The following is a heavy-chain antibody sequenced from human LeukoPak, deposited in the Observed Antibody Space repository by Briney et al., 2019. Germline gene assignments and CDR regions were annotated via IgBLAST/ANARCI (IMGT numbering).Heavy chain of an antibody. D-gene: IGHD3-9*01. Sequence: PGGSLSLSCAASGFTFSSYAMHWVRQAPGKGLEWVAVISYDGSNKYYADSVKGRFTISRDNSKNTLYLQMNSLRAEDTAVYYCARDSDDILTGYANEPSSSYFDYWGEGTLVTVSS. CDR2: ISYDGSNK. CDR3: ARDSDDILTGYANEPSSSYFDY. CDR1: GFTFSSYA. J-gene: IGHJ4*02. V-gene: IGHV3-30-3*01.